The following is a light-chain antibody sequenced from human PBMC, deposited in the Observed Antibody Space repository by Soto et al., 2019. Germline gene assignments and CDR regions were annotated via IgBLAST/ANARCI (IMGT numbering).Light chain of an antibody. J-gene: IGKJ4*01. CDR3: QQYNNWPC. CDR2: DAS. Sequence: IQMTQSPSSLSASVGDRVTITCRASQSISSYLNWYQQKPGKAPKLLIYDASSLESGVPSRVSGSGSGTEFTLTISSLQSEDFAVYYCQQYNNWPCFGGGTKVDIK. CDR1: QSISSY. V-gene: IGKV1D-13*01.